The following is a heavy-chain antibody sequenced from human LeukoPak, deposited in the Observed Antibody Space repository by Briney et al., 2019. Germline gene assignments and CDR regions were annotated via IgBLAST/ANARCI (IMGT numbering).Heavy chain of an antibody. CDR2: ISESGGST. J-gene: IGHJ4*02. Sequence: GGSLRLSCAASGFTFSSYGMSWVRQAQGKGLEWVSAISESGGSTFYADSVKGRFTISRDNSKNTLYLQMNSLRAEDTAVYYCAKGITGTGSYSVADHWGQGILVTVSS. CDR3: AKGITGTGSYSVADH. V-gene: IGHV3-23*01. CDR1: GFTFSSYG. D-gene: IGHD1-26*01.